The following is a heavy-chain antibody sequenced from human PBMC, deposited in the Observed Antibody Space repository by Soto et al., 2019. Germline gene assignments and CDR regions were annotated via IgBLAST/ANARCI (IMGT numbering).Heavy chain of an antibody. J-gene: IGHJ3*02. Sequence: QVQLVQSGAEVKKPGASVKVSCKASGYTFTSYDINWVRQATGQGLEWMGWMNPNSGNTGYAQKFQGRVTRSRTISISTAYMELSSLRSDDTAVYYCARGDLWSGSYQEIDDAFDIWGQGTMVTVSS. CDR3: ARGDLWSGSYQEIDDAFDI. V-gene: IGHV1-8*01. CDR1: GYTFTSYD. D-gene: IGHD3-3*01. CDR2: MNPNSGNT.